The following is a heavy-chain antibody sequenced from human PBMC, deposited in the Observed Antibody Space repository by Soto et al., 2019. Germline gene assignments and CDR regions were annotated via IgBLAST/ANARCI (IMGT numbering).Heavy chain of an antibody. CDR3: ARYDSSGYYWPYYYYGMDL. J-gene: IGHJ6*02. CDR1: GFACSSYG. V-gene: IGHV3-48*04. Sequence: LRLSCAASGFACSSYGMNWGRQAPGKGLEWVSYIGSRSATIYYADSVKGRFTISRDNAKNSLYLQMNSLRAEDTAVYYCARYDSSGYYWPYYYYGMDLWGQGTTVTVSS. CDR2: IGSRSATI. D-gene: IGHD3-22*01.